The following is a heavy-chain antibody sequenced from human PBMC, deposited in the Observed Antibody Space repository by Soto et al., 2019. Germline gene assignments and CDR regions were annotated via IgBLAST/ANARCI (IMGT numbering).Heavy chain of an antibody. CDR2: IYPGDSDT. J-gene: IGHJ5*02. CDR3: ARLRGRYYDFWSGYPGLFDH. V-gene: IGHV5-51*01. CDR1: GYSFTSYW. D-gene: IGHD3-3*01. Sequence: GESLKLSCNGSGYSFTSYWIGWVRQTPGKGLELMGIIYPGDSDTRYSPSFQGQVTISADKSISTAYLQWSSLKASDTAMYYCARLRGRYYDFWSGYPGLFDHWGQGYLVTVSS.